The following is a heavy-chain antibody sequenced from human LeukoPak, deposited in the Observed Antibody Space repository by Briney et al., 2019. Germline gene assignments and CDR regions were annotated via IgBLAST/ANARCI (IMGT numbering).Heavy chain of an antibody. D-gene: IGHD3-3*01. CDR3: AMYYAYPNHAFEI. V-gene: IGHV4-59*01. J-gene: IGHJ3*02. CDR2: IFYSGST. CDR1: GGSISSNF. Sequence: SETLSLTCTVSGGSISSNFWSWIRQPPGKGLEWIGYIFYSGSTNYNPSLESRVTILVDASKNQFSLRLSSVTAADTAIYYCAMYYAYPNHAFEIWGQGTLVSVSS.